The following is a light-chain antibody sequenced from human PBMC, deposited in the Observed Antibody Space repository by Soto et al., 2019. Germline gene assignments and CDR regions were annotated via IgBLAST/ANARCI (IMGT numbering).Light chain of an antibody. CDR3: QQYGSSPPYT. J-gene: IGKJ2*01. CDR2: GAS. Sequence: EIVLTQSPGTLSLSPGERATLSCRASQSVSSSYLAWYQQKPGQAPRLLIYGASSRATGIPDRXSGSXSGXXXXXXXXXXXPEDFAVXYCQQYGSSPPYTFGQGTKLEIK. CDR1: QSVSSSY. V-gene: IGKV3-20*01.